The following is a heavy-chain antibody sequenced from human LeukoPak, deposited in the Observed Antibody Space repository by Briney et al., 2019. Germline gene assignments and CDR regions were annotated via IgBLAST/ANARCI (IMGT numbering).Heavy chain of an antibody. V-gene: IGHV3-23*01. CDR1: GFIFSIYG. CDR3: AKGLRELWGDAFDM. CDR2: IRGSGSYT. J-gene: IGHJ3*02. Sequence: GGSLRLSCEASGFIFSIYGMSWVRRAPGKGLEWVSGIRGSGSYTDYVGSVKGRFTISRDNSKNTLYLQMNNLRAEDTAVYYCAKGLRELWGDAFDMWGQGTMVTVSS. D-gene: IGHD4-17*01.